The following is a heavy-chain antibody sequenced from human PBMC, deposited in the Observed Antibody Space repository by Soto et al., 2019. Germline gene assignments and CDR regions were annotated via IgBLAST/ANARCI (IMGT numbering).Heavy chain of an antibody. V-gene: IGHV1-2*02. CDR3: ARASGYFNWFDT. CDR2: INPNSGGT. D-gene: IGHD5-12*01. CDR1: GYTFTGYY. J-gene: IGHJ5*02. Sequence: ASVKVSCKASGYTFTGYYMHWVRQAPGQGLEWMGWINPNSGGTNYAQKFQGRVTMTRDTSISTAYMELSRLRSDDTAVYYCARASGYFNWFDTWGQGTLVTVSS.